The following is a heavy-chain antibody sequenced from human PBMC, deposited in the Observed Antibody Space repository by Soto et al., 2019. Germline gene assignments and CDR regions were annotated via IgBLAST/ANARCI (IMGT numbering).Heavy chain of an antibody. CDR1: GGSICSGGYY. D-gene: IGHD3-3*01. CDR2: IYYSGST. V-gene: IGHV4-31*03. J-gene: IGHJ5*02. CDR3: ARTYYDFWSGPPTDNWFDP. Sequence: SETLSLTCTVSGGSICSGGYYWSWIRQHPGKGLEWIGYIYYSGSTYYNPSLKSRVTISVDTSKNQFSLKLSSVTAADTAVYYRARTYYDFWSGPPTDNWFDPWGQGTLVTVS.